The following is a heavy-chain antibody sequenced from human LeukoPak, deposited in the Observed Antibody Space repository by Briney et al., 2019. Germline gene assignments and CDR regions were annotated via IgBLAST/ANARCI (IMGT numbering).Heavy chain of an antibody. CDR2: INWNGGSK. CDR1: GFTFDDYG. V-gene: IGHV3-20*04. D-gene: IGHD3-3*01. Sequence: GGSLRLXCAASGFTFDDYGMSWVRQAPGKGLEWVSGINWNGGSKGYADSVKGRFTISRDNAKNSLYLQMNSLRAEDTALYYCARTAYYDFWSGYEFDPWGQGTLVTVSS. J-gene: IGHJ5*02. CDR3: ARTAYYDFWSGYEFDP.